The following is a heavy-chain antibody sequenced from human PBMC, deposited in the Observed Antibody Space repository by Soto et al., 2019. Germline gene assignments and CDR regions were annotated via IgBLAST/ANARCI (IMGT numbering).Heavy chain of an antibody. CDR1: GGTFSSYA. D-gene: IGHD4-17*01. J-gene: IGHJ5*02. Sequence: QVQLVQSGAEVKKPGSSVKVSCKASGGTFSSYAISWVRQAPGQGLVWMGGIIPIFGTANYAQKFQGRVTITADKSTSTAHMARSSLRTEDTAVYYGARARTETTQRNWFDPRGQETLDTVSS. CDR2: IIPIFGTA. CDR3: ARARTETTQRNWFDP. V-gene: IGHV1-69*06.